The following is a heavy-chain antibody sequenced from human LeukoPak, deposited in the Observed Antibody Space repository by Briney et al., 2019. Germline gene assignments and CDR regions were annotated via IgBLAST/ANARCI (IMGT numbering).Heavy chain of an antibody. V-gene: IGHV4-39*01. D-gene: IGHD1-26*01. J-gene: IGHJ4*02. CDR1: GGSISNSRYY. CDR3: ASMKRGGGSYYTLDY. CDR2: IYYSGST. Sequence: SDTLSLTCTVSGGSISNSRYYWGWIRQPPGQELEWIGSIYYSGSTYYNPSLKSRVTISVDTSKNQFSLKLSSVTAADTAVYYCASMKRGGGSYYTLDYWGQGTLVTVSS.